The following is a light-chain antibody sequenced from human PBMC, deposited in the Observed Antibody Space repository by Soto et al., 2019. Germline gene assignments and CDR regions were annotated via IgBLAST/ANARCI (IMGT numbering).Light chain of an antibody. CDR2: DAS. CDR1: QSISGW. J-gene: IGKJ1*01. Sequence: DIQITQSPSTLSASVGDSVTITCRASQSISGWLAWYQQKPGKAPKLLIYDASSLEGGVPSRFSGSGSGTEFTLTISGLQPDDFATYYCQHYNNYPWTFGQGTKVEI. V-gene: IGKV1-5*01. CDR3: QHYNNYPWT.